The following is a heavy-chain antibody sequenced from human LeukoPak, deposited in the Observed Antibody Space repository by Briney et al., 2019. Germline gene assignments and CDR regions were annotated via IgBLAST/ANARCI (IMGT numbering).Heavy chain of an antibody. CDR3: AREVGRGHTFGSNY. CDR2: IFYTGVT. CDR1: GGSISSSTHY. Sequence: SETLSLTCTVSGGSISSSTHYWGWIRQPPGKGLEWIGSIFYTGVTYYNPSLKSRVTISVDTSKNQFSLKLSSVTAADTAVYYCAREVGRGHTFGSNYWGQGTLVTVSS. D-gene: IGHD5-18*01. V-gene: IGHV4-39*02. J-gene: IGHJ4*02.